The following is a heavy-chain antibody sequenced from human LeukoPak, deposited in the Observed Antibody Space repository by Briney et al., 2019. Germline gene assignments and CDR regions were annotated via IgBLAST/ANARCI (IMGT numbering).Heavy chain of an antibody. CDR3: ARYDSSSWYLGKTQD. J-gene: IGHJ4*02. CDR2: IYSGGST. V-gene: IGHV3-66*02. CDR1: GFTASNNY. D-gene: IGHD6-13*01. Sequence: GGSLRLSCAASGFTASNNYMSWVRQAPGKGLEWVSVIYSGGSTYYADSVKGRFAISRDNSKNTLYLQMNSLRAEDTAVYYCARYDSSSWYLGKTQDWGQGTLVTVSS.